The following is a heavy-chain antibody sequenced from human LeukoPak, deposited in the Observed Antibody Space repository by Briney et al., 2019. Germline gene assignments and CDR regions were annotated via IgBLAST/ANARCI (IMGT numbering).Heavy chain of an antibody. Sequence: AGGSLRLSCAASGFTFSDYYMSWIRQAPGKGLEWVAVISYDGSNKYYADSVKGRFTISRDNSKNTLYLQMNSLRAEDTAVYYCAKVGGIAVAGTLDYWGQGTLVTVSS. V-gene: IGHV3-30*18. D-gene: IGHD6-19*01. CDR2: ISYDGSNK. J-gene: IGHJ4*02. CDR3: AKVGGIAVAGTLDY. CDR1: GFTFSDYY.